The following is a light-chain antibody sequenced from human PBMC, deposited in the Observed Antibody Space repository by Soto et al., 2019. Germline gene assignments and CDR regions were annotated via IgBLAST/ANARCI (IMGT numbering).Light chain of an antibody. J-gene: IGLJ2*01. Sequence: QLVLTQSPSASASLGASVKLTCTLSSGHSSYAIAWHQQQPEKGPRYLMKVKNDGSHIKGDGIPDRFSGSSSGAERYLTISSLQSEDEADYYCQTWGTGIQVFGGGTKLTVL. CDR2: VKNDGSH. CDR3: QTWGTGIQV. V-gene: IGLV4-69*01. CDR1: SGHSSYA.